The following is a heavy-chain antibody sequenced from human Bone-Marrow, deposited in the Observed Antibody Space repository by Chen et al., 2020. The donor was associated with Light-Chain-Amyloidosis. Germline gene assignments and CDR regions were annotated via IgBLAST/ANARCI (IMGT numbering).Heavy chain of an antibody. CDR3: ARRRDGYNFDY. Sequence: EVQLEQSGPEVKKPGESLKISWKGSGYTFPNYWIGWVRQMPGKGLEWMGFIYPDDSDARYSPSFEGQVTISADKSITTAYLQWRSLKASDTAMYYCARRRDGYNFDYWGQGTLVTVSS. D-gene: IGHD5-12*01. CDR1: GYTFPNYW. V-gene: IGHV5-51*01. CDR2: IYPDDSDA. J-gene: IGHJ4*02.